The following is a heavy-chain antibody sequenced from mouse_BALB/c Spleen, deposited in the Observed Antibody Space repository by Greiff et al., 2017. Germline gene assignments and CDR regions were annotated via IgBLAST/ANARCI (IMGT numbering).Heavy chain of an antibody. CDR1: GYSITSDYA. J-gene: IGHJ2*01. V-gene: IGHV3-2*02. D-gene: IGHD1-1*01. CDR3: ASEDYGSSYYFDY. CDR2: ISYSGST. Sequence: VQLKESGPGLVKPSQSLSLTCTVTGYSITSDYAWNWIRQFPGNKLEWMGYISYSGSTSYNPSLKSRISITRDTSKNQFFLQLNSVTTEDTATYYCASEDYGSSYYFDYWGQGTTLTVSS.